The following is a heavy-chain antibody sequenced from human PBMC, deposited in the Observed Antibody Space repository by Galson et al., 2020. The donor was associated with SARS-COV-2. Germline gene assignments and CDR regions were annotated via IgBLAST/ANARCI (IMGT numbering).Heavy chain of an antibody. CDR1: GFSLSTRGMR. J-gene: IGHJ4*02. Sequence: SGPTLVKPTQTLTLTCTFSGFSLSTRGMRVSWIRQPPGKALEWLARIDWDDDKFYSTSLKTRLTISKDTSKNQVVLTMTNRDPVDTATYYCARNYGDWTPFGYWGQGTLVTVSS. CDR2: IDWDDDK. D-gene: IGHD4-17*01. CDR3: ARNYGDWTPFGY. V-gene: IGHV2-70*04.